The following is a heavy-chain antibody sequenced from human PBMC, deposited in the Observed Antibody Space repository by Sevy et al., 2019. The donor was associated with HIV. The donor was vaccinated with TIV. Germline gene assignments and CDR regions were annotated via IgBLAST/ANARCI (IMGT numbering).Heavy chain of an antibody. Sequence: GGSLRLSCAASGFTFSSYWMSWVRQAPGKRLEWVANIKQDGSEKYYVDSVKGRFTISRDNAKNSLYLQMNSLRAEDTAVYYCARVGVWGSYRLDYWGQGTLVTVSS. V-gene: IGHV3-7*01. CDR2: IKQDGSEK. J-gene: IGHJ4*02. CDR3: ARVGVWGSYRLDY. CDR1: GFTFSSYW. D-gene: IGHD3-16*02.